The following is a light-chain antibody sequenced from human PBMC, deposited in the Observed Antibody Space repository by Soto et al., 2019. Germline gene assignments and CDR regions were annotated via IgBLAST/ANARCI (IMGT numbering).Light chain of an antibody. CDR3: QQYNDWPLT. V-gene: IGKV3-15*01. Sequence: EILMTQSPATLSVSPGEGVTLSCRASQSVRDNLAWYQQKPGQAPRLLIYGALTRATGIPARFSGSGSGTNFTLTISSLQSEDFAFYYCQQYNDWPLTFGPGTKVDIK. CDR2: GAL. CDR1: QSVRDN. J-gene: IGKJ3*01.